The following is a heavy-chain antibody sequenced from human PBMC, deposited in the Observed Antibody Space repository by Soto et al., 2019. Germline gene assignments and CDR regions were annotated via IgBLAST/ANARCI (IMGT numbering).Heavy chain of an antibody. J-gene: IGHJ6*02. CDR3: AKARYYYDPYAHRGLYYYYGMDV. D-gene: IGHD3-22*01. CDR2: ISGSGGST. Sequence: GGSLRLSCAASGFTFSSYAMSWVRQAPGKGLEWVSAISGSGGSTYYADSVKGRFTISRDNSKNTLYLQMNSLRAEDTAVYYCAKARYYYDPYAHRGLYYYYGMDVWGQGTTVTVSS. CDR1: GFTFSSYA. V-gene: IGHV3-23*01.